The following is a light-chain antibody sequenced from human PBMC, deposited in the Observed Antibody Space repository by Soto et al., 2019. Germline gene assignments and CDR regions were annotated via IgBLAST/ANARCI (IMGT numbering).Light chain of an antibody. V-gene: IGKV1-5*03. CDR3: QQYNSYWT. CDR2: KAS. CDR1: QSISSW. J-gene: IGKJ1*01. Sequence: DIQMTQYPSTLSASVGDRVTITCRGSQSISSWLAWYQQKPGKAPKLLIYKASSLESGVPSRFSGSGSGTEFILTISSLQPDDFATYYCQQYNSYWTFGQGTKVEIK.